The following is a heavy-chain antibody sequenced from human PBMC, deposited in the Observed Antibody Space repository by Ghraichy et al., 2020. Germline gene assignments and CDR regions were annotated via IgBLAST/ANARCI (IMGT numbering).Heavy chain of an antibody. CDR3: ARIYFIAVAGDLDY. Sequence: LSLTCAASGFTFSSYAMHWVRQAPGKGLEWVAVISYDGSNKYYADSVKGRFTISRDNSKNTLYLQMNSLRAEDTAVYYCARIYFIAVAGDLDYWGQGTLVTVSS. J-gene: IGHJ4*02. V-gene: IGHV3-30-3*01. D-gene: IGHD6-19*01. CDR1: GFTFSSYA. CDR2: ISYDGSNK.